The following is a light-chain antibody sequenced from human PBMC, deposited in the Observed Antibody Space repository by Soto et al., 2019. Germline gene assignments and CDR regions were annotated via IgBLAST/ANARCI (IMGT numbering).Light chain of an antibody. CDR2: DVT. CDR1: STDVGHSNS. V-gene: IGLV2-11*01. J-gene: IGLJ3*02. CDR3: CSYAGARV. Sequence: QSAPTQPRSVSGSPGQSVTISCTGTSTDVGHSNSVSWYRQHPGKAPKLIIYDVTHRPSGVPERFSGSKSGNTASLTISGLQAEDEGDYYCCSYAGARVFGGGTKLTVL.